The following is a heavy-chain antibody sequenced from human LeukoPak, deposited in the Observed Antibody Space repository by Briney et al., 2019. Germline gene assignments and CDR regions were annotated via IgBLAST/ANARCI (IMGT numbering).Heavy chain of an antibody. D-gene: IGHD5-12*01. Sequence: GGSLRLSCAASGFSFSNYAMNWVRQAPGKGLEWVSLIVAGSGATFYADSVKGRFTISRDKSKNTLYLQMKNLRAEDTAVYYCAKGGYDYVEIGYFDYWGQGALVTVSS. CDR3: AKGGYDYVEIGYFDY. CDR2: IVAGSGAT. V-gene: IGHV3-23*01. J-gene: IGHJ4*03. CDR1: GFSFSNYA.